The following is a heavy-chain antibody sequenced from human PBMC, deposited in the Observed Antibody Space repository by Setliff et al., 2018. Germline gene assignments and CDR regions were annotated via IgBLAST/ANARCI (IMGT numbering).Heavy chain of an antibody. CDR2: INTNSGNP. V-gene: IGHV7-4-1*02. D-gene: IGHD2-2*02. CDR1: GYTITNFA. J-gene: IGHJ3*01. CDR3: TTDRAACSGSSCYNGFDV. Sequence: ASVKVSCKASGYTITNFALNWVRQAPGQGPEWMGWINTNSGNPTYAQGFTGRFVFSLDTSVSTAYLQMSSLKTEDTAMYYCTTDRAACSGSSCYNGFDVWGQGTMVTVSS.